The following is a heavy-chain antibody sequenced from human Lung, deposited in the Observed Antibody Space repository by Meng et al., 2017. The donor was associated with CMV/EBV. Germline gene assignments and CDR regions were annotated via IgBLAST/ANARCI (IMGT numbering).Heavy chain of an antibody. D-gene: IGHD3-10*01. Sequence: LSLTXVASGFTFSNYAVTWVRQAPGKGLEWVSAISSSGGFTYYADSVKGRFTFSRDNSKNTLYLQMNRLRAGDTAVYYCAKVDGESFTDSSFWFDPWGRGTLVTVSS. CDR3: AKVDGESFTDSSFWFDP. CDR1: GFTFSNYA. J-gene: IGHJ5*02. V-gene: IGHV3-23*01. CDR2: ISSSGGFT.